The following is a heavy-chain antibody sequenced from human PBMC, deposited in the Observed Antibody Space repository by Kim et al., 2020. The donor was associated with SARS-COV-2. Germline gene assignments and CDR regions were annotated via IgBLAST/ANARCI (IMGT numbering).Heavy chain of an antibody. Sequence: GGSLRLSCAASGFTFSSYWMSWVRQAPGKGLEWVANIKEDGSEKYYADSVKGRFTISRDNAKNSLFLQMNSLRAEDAALYYCGRDYSDWGQGTLVTVSS. D-gene: IGHD6-13*01. J-gene: IGHJ4*02. CDR2: IKEDGSEK. CDR3: GRDYSD. CDR1: GFTFSSYW. V-gene: IGHV3-7*01.